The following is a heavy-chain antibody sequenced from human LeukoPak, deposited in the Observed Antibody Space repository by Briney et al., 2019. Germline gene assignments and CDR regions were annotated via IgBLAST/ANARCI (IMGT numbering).Heavy chain of an antibody. CDR3: ARDGTVTTDWFDP. CDR1: GGSISSSSYY. Sequence: PSETLSLTCTVSGGSISSSSYYCGWIRQPPGKGLEWIGSIYYSGSTYYNPSLKSRVTISVDTSKNQFSLKLSSVTAADTAVYYCARDGTVTTDWFDPWGQGTLVTVSS. D-gene: IGHD4-17*01. V-gene: IGHV4-39*07. J-gene: IGHJ5*02. CDR2: IYYSGST.